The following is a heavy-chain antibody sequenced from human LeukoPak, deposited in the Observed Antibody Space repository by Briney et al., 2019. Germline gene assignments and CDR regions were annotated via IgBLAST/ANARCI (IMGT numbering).Heavy chain of an antibody. CDR2: ISGSGGST. V-gene: IGHV3-23*01. Sequence: GGSLRLSCAASGFTFSSYAMSWVRQAPGKGLEWASSISGSGGSTYYADSVKGRFTISRDNAKNSLYLQMNSLRAEDTAVYYCARDRGGSYSAIDYWGQGTLVTVSS. J-gene: IGHJ4*02. CDR1: GFTFSSYA. D-gene: IGHD1-26*01. CDR3: ARDRGGSYSAIDY.